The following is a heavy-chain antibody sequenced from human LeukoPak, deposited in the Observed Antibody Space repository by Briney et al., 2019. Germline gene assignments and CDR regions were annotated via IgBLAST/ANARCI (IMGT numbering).Heavy chain of an antibody. CDR1: GGSISSGSYY. CDR3: ARLSLFGDPFDY. CDR2: IYTSGST. Sequence: SETLSLTCTVPGGSISSGSYYWSWIRQPAGKGLEWIGRIYTSGSTNYNPSLKSRVTISVDTSKSQFSLKLSSVTAADTAVYYCARLSLFGDPFDYWGQGTLVTVSS. D-gene: IGHD4-17*01. J-gene: IGHJ4*02. V-gene: IGHV4-61*02.